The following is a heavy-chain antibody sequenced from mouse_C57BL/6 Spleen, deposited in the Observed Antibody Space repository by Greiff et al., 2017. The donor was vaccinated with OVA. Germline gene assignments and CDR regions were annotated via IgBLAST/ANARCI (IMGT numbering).Heavy chain of an antibody. V-gene: IGHV1-76*01. D-gene: IGHD2-5*01. CDR2: IYPGSGNT. CDR1: GYTFTDYY. CDR3: ARSDSNYPYWYFDV. Sequence: VQLQQSGAELVRPGASVKLSCKASGYTFTDYYINWVKQRPGQGLEWIARIYPGSGNTYYNEKFKGKATLTAEKSSSTAYMQLSSLTSEDSAVYFCARSDSNYPYWYFDVWGTGTTVTVSS. J-gene: IGHJ1*03.